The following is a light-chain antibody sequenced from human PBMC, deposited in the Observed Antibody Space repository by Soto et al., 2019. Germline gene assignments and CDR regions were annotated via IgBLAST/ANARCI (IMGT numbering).Light chain of an antibody. CDR2: SNS. Sequence: QSVLTQPPSASGTPGQRVTISCSGSSSNIASNTVNWYQQLPGTAPKLLFYSNSQRPSGVPDRFSGSKSGTSASLAISGLHSEDEADYYCAAWDDSLKGYVFGTGTKLTVL. V-gene: IGLV1-44*01. CDR1: SSNIASNT. J-gene: IGLJ1*01. CDR3: AAWDDSLKGYV.